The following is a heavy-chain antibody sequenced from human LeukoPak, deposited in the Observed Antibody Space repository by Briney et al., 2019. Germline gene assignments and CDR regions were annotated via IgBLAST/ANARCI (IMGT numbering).Heavy chain of an antibody. CDR2: INHSGST. CDR3: ARGPRGYCSSTSCHRSHYYYGMDV. V-gene: IGHV4-34*01. D-gene: IGHD2-2*01. Sequence: PSETLSLTCAVYGGSFSGYYWSWIRQPPGKGLEWIGEINHSGSTNYNPSLKSRVTISVDTSKNQFSLKLSSVTAADTAVYYCARGPRGYCSSTSCHRSHYYYGMDVWGQGTTVTVSS. J-gene: IGHJ6*02. CDR1: GGSFSGYY.